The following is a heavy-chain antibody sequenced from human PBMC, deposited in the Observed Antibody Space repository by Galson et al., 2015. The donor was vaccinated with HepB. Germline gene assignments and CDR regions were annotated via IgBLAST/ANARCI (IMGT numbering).Heavy chain of an antibody. V-gene: IGHV3-15*01. Sequence: SLRLSCAASEFSFSDAWMSWVRQAPGKGLEWVARIQSKTDGEIRDYADYATPVKGRFTISRDDSKNTVYLEMNGLKTEDTAVYHCLCFYRHVWGKGTTVTVSS. CDR3: LCFYRHV. D-gene: IGHD2/OR15-2a*01. J-gene: IGHJ6*04. CDR2: IQSKTDGEIRDYA. CDR1: EFSFSDAW.